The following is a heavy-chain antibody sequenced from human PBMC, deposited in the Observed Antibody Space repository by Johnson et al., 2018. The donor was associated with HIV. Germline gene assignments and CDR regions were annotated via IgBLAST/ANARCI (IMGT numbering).Heavy chain of an antibody. CDR2: IWYDGSNK. V-gene: IGHV3-33*01. J-gene: IGHJ3*02. CDR1: GFTFSSYG. D-gene: IGHD6-13*01. Sequence: QVQLVESGGGVVQPGRSLRLSCAASGFTFSSYGMHGVRQAPGQGLEWAAVIWYDGSNKYYADPVKGRFTISRDNSKNPLYLQMNSLRGEDTAVYYCAPKRVAAADPDDAFDIWGQGTMVTVSS. CDR3: APKRVAAADPDDAFDI.